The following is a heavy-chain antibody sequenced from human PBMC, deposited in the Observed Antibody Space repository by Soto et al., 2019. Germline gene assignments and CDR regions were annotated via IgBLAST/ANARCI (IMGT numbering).Heavy chain of an antibody. CDR2: IIPIFGTA. CDR1: GGTFSSYA. D-gene: IGHD2-2*01. J-gene: IGHJ3*02. CDR3: AADLGYCSSTSCYLRPHAFDI. V-gene: IGHV1-69*13. Sequence: ASVKVSCKASGGTFSSYAISWVRQAPGQGLEWMGGIIPIFGTANYAQKFQGRVTITADESTSTAYMELSSLRSEDTAVYYCAADLGYCSSTSCYLRPHAFDIWGQGTMVTVSS.